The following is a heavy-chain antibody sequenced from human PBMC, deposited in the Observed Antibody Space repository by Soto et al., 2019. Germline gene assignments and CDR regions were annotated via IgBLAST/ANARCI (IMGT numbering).Heavy chain of an antibody. CDR2: INHSGST. Sequence: ETLSLTCAVYGGSFSGYYWSWIRQPPGKGLEWIGEINHSGSTNYNPSLKSRVTISVDTSKNQFSLKLSSVTAADTAVYYCARGLGIAAAGNYYWGQGTLVTVSS. CDR1: GGSFSGYY. D-gene: IGHD6-13*01. V-gene: IGHV4-34*01. J-gene: IGHJ4*02. CDR3: ARGLGIAAAGNYY.